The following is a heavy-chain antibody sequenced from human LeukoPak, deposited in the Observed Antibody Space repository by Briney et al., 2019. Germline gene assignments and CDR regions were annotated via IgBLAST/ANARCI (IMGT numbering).Heavy chain of an antibody. CDR2: IHPSGST. D-gene: IGHD2-15*01. CDR3: ARAVIVVAAATQRNWFDP. V-gene: IGHV4-34*01. J-gene: IGHJ5*02. Sequence: SETLSLTCAVSGGSISSYYWSWVRQPPGKGLEWIGEIHPSGSTNSNPSLRSRVTISVDTSKNQFSLKLSSVTAADTAIYYCARAVIVVAAATQRNWFDPWGQGTLVTVSS. CDR1: GGSISSYY.